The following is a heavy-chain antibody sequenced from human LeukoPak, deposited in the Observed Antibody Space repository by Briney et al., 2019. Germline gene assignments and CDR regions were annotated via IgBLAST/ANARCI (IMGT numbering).Heavy chain of an antibody. J-gene: IGHJ6*02. Sequence: PGGSLRLSCAASGFTFSSYGMHWVRQAPGKGLEWVAVISYDGSNKYYADSVKGRFTISRDNAKNSLYLQMNSLRAEDTAVYYCARDWEAGCSGGSCYSNYYYYGMDVWGQGTTVTVSS. V-gene: IGHV3-30*03. CDR2: ISYDGSNK. CDR3: ARDWEAGCSGGSCYSNYYYYGMDV. D-gene: IGHD2-15*01. CDR1: GFTFSSYG.